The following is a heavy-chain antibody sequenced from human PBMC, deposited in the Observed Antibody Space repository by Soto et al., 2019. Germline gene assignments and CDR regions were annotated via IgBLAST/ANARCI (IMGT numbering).Heavy chain of an antibody. CDR3: ARKVPGSTSRPDYWYFDL. V-gene: IGHV3-23*01. CDR1: GFTFINYA. D-gene: IGHD3-10*01. CDR2: ISGGGDAP. J-gene: IGHJ2*01. Sequence: EVQLLESGGGLVQPGGSLRLSCAGSGFTFINYAMNWVRQAPGKGLEWVSTISGGGDAPFFADSVRGRFTISRDNSKNTVSVQMNHLVVDDTAVYFCARKVPGSTSRPDYWYFDLWGRGTQVTVSS.